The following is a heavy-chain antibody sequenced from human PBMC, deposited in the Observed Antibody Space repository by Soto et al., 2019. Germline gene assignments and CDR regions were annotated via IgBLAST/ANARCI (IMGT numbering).Heavy chain of an antibody. CDR1: GFTFSSYS. V-gene: IGHV3-48*02. Sequence: EVQLVESGGGLVQPGGSLRLSCAASGFTFSSYSMNWVRQAPGKGLEWVSYTSGSSSSIYYADSVKGRFTISRDNAKNALYLQMNSLRDEDTAVYYCARDFCSGGNCYGYIHHWGQGTLVTVSS. J-gene: IGHJ1*01. D-gene: IGHD2-15*01. CDR3: ARDFCSGGNCYGYIHH. CDR2: TSGSSSSI.